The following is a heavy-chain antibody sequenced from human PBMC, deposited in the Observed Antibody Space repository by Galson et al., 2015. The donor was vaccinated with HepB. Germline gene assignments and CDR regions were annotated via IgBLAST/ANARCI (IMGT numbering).Heavy chain of an antibody. CDR2: ISGSGGST. V-gene: IGHV3-23*01. CDR3: AKAAEQLPYYFDY. CDR1: GFTVSSNY. Sequence: CAASGFTVSSNYMSWVRQAPGKGLEWVSAISGSGGSTYYADSVKGRFTISRDNSKNTLYLQMNSLRAEDTAVYYCAKAAEQLPYYFDYWGQGTLVTVSS. D-gene: IGHD6-13*01. J-gene: IGHJ4*02.